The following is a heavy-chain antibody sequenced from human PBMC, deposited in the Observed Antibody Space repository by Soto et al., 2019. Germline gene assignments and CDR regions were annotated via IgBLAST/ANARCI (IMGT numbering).Heavy chain of an antibody. CDR3: ARDGAMVRGVIGAFDI. CDR2: ISSSGSTI. V-gene: IGHV3-11*01. J-gene: IGHJ3*02. CDR1: GFTFSDYY. D-gene: IGHD3-10*01. Sequence: GGSLRLSCAASGFTFSDYYMSWIRQAPGKGLEWVSYISSSGSTIYYADSMKGRFTISRDNAKNSLYLQMNSLRAEDTAVYYCARDGAMVRGVIGAFDIWGQGTMVTVSS.